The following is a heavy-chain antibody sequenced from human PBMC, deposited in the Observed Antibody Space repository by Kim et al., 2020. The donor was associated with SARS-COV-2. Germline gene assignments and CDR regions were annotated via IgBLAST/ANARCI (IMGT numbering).Heavy chain of an antibody. Sequence: LKSRVTIAVDTSKTQFSLKLGSVTAADTAVYYCARVMGPDYYDSSGYFDYWGQGTLVTVSS. J-gene: IGHJ4*02. CDR3: ARVMGPDYYDSSGYFDY. D-gene: IGHD3-22*01. V-gene: IGHV4-59*01.